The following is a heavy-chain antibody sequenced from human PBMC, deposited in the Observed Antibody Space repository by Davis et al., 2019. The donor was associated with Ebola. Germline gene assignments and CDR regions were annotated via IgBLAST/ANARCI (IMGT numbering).Heavy chain of an antibody. CDR1: GYRFTSYY. J-gene: IGHJ3*02. CDR3: AREGGRYYDSSGYVFDI. Sequence: ASVQVSCKASGYRFTSYYMHWVRQAPGQGLEWMGIINPITGGTSYAQNFQVRVNMTRDTSTSTVYMELSSLRSEDTALYYCAREGGRYYDSSGYVFDIWGQGTMVKVSS. D-gene: IGHD3-22*01. CDR2: INPITGGT. V-gene: IGHV1-46*01.